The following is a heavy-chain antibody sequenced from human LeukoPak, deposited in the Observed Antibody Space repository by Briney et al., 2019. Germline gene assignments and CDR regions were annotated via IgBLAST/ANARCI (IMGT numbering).Heavy chain of an antibody. CDR1: GFTFTSYS. V-gene: IGHV3-48*01. CDR2: ISSSTSTI. CDR3: AVSFDY. J-gene: IGHJ4*02. D-gene: IGHD5/OR15-5a*01. Sequence: GGSLRLSCAASGFTFTSYSMNWVRQAPGKGLEWVSYISSSTSTIYYADSVKGRFTISGDNAKNSLYLQMNSLRAEDTAVYYCAVSFDYWGRGTLVTVSS.